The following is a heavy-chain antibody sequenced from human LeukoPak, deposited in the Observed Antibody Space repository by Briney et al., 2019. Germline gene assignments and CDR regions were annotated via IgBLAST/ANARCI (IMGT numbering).Heavy chain of an antibody. Sequence: SETLSLTCTVSGGSISSYCWSWIRQPPGKGLEWIGNNDYSGGTNYNPSLKSRVAISVDTSKNQFSLNLNSVTAADTAVYYCARNGPHYYDNSGCLDYWGQGALVTVSS. J-gene: IGHJ4*02. CDR1: GGSISSYC. CDR3: ARNGPHYYDNSGCLDY. CDR2: NDYSGGT. V-gene: IGHV4-59*12. D-gene: IGHD3-22*01.